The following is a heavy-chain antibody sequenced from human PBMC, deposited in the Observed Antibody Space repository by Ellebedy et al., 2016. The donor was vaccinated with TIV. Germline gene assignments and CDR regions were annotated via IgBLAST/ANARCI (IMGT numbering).Heavy chain of an antibody. D-gene: IGHD3-22*01. CDR2: IYYSGST. J-gene: IGHJ4*02. Sequence: SETLSLXXTVSGGSISSYYWSWIRQPPGKGLEWIGYIYYSGSTNYNPSLKSRVTISVDTSKNQFSLKLSSVTAADTAVYYCARDGAYYYDSSGYYPLFDYWGQGTLVTVSS. CDR1: GGSISSYY. V-gene: IGHV4-59*01. CDR3: ARDGAYYYDSSGYYPLFDY.